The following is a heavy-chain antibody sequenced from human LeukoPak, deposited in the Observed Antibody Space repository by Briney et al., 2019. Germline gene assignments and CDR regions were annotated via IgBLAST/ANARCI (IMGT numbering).Heavy chain of an antibody. CDR1: GGSISAYH. J-gene: IGHJ4*02. V-gene: IGHV4-59*01. CDR3: ARYGMATIQFFDY. D-gene: IGHD5-24*01. CDR2: ISYSGST. Sequence: PSETLSLTCTVSGGSISAYHWSWIRQPPGKGLEWIGYISYSGSTKYNPSLKSRVTISVDTSKNQFSLKLSSVTAADTAVYYCARYGMATIQFFDYWGQGTLFTVSS.